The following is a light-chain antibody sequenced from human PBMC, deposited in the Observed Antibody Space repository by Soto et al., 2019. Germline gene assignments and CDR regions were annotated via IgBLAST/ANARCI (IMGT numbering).Light chain of an antibody. V-gene: IGKV1-17*01. J-gene: IGKJ1*01. CDR3: LQHNAYPWA. CDR1: QDIRTD. Sequence: DIQMTQSPSSLSASIGDRVTITCRASQDIRTDLVWYQQEPGKAPNRLIYAASTLQSGVPSRFSGSGSGTQFTLTISSLQPEDFATYYCLQHNAYPWAFGPGTEVEV. CDR2: AAS.